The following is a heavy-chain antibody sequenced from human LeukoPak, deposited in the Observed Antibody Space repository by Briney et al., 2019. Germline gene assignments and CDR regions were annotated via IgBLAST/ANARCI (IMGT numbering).Heavy chain of an antibody. J-gene: IGHJ4*02. V-gene: IGHV1-2*02. CDR1: GFTFSGYY. CDR3: ARDQFGSGWSVDY. Sequence: GASVKVSSKASGFTFSGYYMHWVRQAPGQGLEWMGWINPNSGGTNYAQKFQGRVTMTRDTSISTAYMELRSLRSDDTAVYYCARDQFGSGWSVDYWGQGTLVTVSS. CDR2: INPNSGGT. D-gene: IGHD6-19*01.